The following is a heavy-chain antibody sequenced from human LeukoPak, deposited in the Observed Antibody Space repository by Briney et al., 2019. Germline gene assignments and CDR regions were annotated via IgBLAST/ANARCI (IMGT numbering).Heavy chain of an antibody. J-gene: IGHJ4*02. Sequence: SETLSLTCTVSGYSISSGYYWGWIRQPPGKGLEWIGSIYHSGSTYYNPSLKSRVTISVDTSKNQLSLKLSSVTAADTAVYYCAISSYGSGSATDLDYWGQGTLVTVSS. CDR2: IYHSGST. CDR1: GYSISSGYY. CDR3: AISSYGSGSATDLDY. V-gene: IGHV4-38-2*02. D-gene: IGHD3-10*01.